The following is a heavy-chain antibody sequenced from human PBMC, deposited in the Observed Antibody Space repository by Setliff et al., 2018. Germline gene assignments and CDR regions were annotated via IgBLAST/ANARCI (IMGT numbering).Heavy chain of an antibody. J-gene: IGHJ5*02. Sequence: SETLSLTCAVYGGSFSGYYWSWIRQPPGKGLEWIGEINHSGSTNYNPFLKSRVTISVDTSKNQFSLKLSSVTAADTAVYYCAKGPDSSGYQGWFDPWGQGTLVTSPQ. CDR3: AKGPDSSGYQGWFDP. CDR2: INHSGST. D-gene: IGHD3-22*01. V-gene: IGHV4-34*01. CDR1: GGSFSGYY.